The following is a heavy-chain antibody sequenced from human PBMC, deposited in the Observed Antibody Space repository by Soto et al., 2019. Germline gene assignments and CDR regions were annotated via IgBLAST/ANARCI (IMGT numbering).Heavy chain of an antibody. CDR2: FYSSGSI. V-gene: IGHV4-31*03. CDR1: GYSLTAVGYY. D-gene: IGHD6-19*01. J-gene: IGHJ5*02. CDR3: ARMYSSGSGWFHP. Sequence: SETLSLTCFVSGYSLTAVGYYWIWLLPHPGKGLEWIGSFYSSGSIIYNPSLRSRVSISGDTSSNQFSMSLTSVTAADTARYYCARMYSSGSGWFHPWGQGTLVTVSA.